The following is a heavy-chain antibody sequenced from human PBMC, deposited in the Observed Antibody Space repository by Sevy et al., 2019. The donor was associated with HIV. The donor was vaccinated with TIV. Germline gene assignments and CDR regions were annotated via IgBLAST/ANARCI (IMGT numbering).Heavy chain of an antibody. CDR2: IKEDGNER. CDR3: ARGRRNWGLGGLDV. V-gene: IGHV3-7*01. J-gene: IGHJ6*02. Sequence: GGFLRLSCAASGFTFSDSWMTWVRQAPGKGLEWVANIKEDGNERYYVDSVKGRFTLSRDNAKMSVYLELTSLRVEDSAIYYCARGRRNWGLGGLDVWGQGTTVTVSS. CDR1: GFTFSDSW. D-gene: IGHD3-16*01.